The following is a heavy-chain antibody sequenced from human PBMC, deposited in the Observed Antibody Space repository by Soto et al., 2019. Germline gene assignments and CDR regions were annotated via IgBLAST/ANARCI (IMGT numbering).Heavy chain of an antibody. Sequence: QVQLQQWGAGLLKPSETLSLTCAVYGGSFSGYYWSWIRQPPGKGLEWIGEINHSGSTNYNPSLKSRVTISVDTSKNQFSLKLSSVTAADTAVYYCARGEYGDYDRFDYWGQGTLVTVSS. CDR3: ARGEYGDYDRFDY. J-gene: IGHJ4*02. CDR2: INHSGST. V-gene: IGHV4-34*01. D-gene: IGHD4-17*01. CDR1: GGSFSGYY.